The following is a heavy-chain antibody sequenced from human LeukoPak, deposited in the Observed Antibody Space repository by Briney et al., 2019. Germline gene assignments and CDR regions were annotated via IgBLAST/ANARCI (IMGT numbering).Heavy chain of an antibody. CDR2: IYYSGST. V-gene: IGHV4-39*07. J-gene: IGHJ5*02. CDR1: GFTFSSYA. Sequence: TAGGSLRLSCAASGFTFSSYAMHWIRQPPGKGLEWIGSIYYSGSTYYNPSLKSRVTISVDTFKNQFSLKLSSVTAADTAVYYCARADGSSWYLSWGQGTLVTVSS. CDR3: ARADGSSWYLS. D-gene: IGHD6-13*01.